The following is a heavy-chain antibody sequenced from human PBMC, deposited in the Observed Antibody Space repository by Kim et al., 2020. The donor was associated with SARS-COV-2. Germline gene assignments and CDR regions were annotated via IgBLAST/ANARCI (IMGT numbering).Heavy chain of an antibody. D-gene: IGHD4-17*01. J-gene: IGHJ4*02. CDR3: ARRTDYQNFDY. CDR2: IT. Sequence: ITYYSQKFQGRVTFSRDTFATTAYMELSSLRSEDTAVYYCARRTDYQNFDYWGQGTLVTVSS. V-gene: IGHV1-3*01.